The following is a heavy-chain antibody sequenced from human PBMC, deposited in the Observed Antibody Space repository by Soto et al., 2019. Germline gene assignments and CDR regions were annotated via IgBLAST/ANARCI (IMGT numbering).Heavy chain of an antibody. J-gene: IGHJ5*02. Sequence: EVQLVESGGGLVQPGGSLRLSCAASGFTFSSYWMSWVRQAPGTGLEWVANIKQDGSEKYYVDSVKGRFTISRDNAKNSLYLQMNSLRAEDTAVYYCARDGSSWYPKNWFEPWGQGTLVTVSS. D-gene: IGHD6-13*01. CDR1: GFTFSSYW. V-gene: IGHV3-7*01. CDR2: IKQDGSEK. CDR3: ARDGSSWYPKNWFEP.